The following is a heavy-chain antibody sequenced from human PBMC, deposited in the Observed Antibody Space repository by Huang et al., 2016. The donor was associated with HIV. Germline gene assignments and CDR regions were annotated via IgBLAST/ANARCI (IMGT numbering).Heavy chain of an antibody. Sequence: QVQVVESGGGVVQPGGSLRLSCAATGFTFRGYGMHWVRQAPGKWLEWVALIRHDGNNNYYADSVKGRFTVSRDTSKNTLYLHMNSLRPADTAVYYCVKETVQWLVTYWGQGTLVTVSS. J-gene: IGHJ4*02. V-gene: IGHV3-30*02. CDR2: IRHDGNNN. CDR3: VKETVQWLVTY. D-gene: IGHD6-19*01. CDR1: GFTFRGYG.